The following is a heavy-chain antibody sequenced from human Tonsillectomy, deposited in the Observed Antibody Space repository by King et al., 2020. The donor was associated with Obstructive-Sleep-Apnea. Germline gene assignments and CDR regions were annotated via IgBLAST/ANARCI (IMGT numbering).Heavy chain of an antibody. CDR1: GFTFNAYY. CDR3: AREEYSSGWYYFDY. CDR2: ISSSGNTI. Sequence: LQLVQSGGGLVKPGGSLRLSCAASGFTFNAYYMNWIRQAPGKGLEWVSYISSSGNTIYYADSVKGRFTISRDNAKNSLYLQMNSLSAEDTAVYYCAREEYSSGWYYFDYWGQGALVTVSS. J-gene: IGHJ4*02. D-gene: IGHD6-19*01. V-gene: IGHV3-11*01.